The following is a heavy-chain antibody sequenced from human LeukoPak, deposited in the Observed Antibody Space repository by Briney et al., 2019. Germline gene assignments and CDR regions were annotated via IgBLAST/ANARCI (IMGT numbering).Heavy chain of an antibody. CDR2: ISSSSSYI. D-gene: IGHD3-22*01. CDR3: ARGPQLSSGYIYGMDV. Sequence: PGGSLRLSCAASGFTFSSYSMNWVRQAPGKGLEWVSSISSSSSYIYYADSVKGRFTISRDNAKNSLYLQMNSLRAEDTAVYYCARGPQLSSGYIYGMDVWGQGTTVTVSS. J-gene: IGHJ6*02. CDR1: GFTFSSYS. V-gene: IGHV3-21*01.